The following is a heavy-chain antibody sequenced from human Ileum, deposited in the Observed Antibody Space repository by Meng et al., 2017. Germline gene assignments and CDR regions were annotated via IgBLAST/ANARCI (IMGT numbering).Heavy chain of an antibody. D-gene: IGHD2-21*01. J-gene: IGHJ5*01. CDR3: NSRAYNWNDF. V-gene: IGHV3-49*03. CDR2: IRSKAYGGTT. Sequence: GESLKISCTASGITFGDYALSWFRQAPGKGLEWISFIRSKAYGGTTEYAASVKGRFTFSRDDSTNIAYLQMDSLKTEDTAIYSCNSRAYNWNDFWGQGTLVTVSS. CDR1: GITFGDYA.